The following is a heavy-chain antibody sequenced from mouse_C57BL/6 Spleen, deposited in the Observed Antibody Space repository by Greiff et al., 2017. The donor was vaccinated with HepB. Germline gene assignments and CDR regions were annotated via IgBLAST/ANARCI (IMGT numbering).Heavy chain of an antibody. V-gene: IGHV1-39*01. J-gene: IGHJ3*01. CDR2: INPNYGTT. D-gene: IGHD2-2*01. CDR3: ADMVTTERRAY. CDR1: GYSFTDYN. Sequence: LQSGPELVKPGASVKISCTASGYSFTDYNMNWVKQSNGKSLEWIGVINPNYGTTSYNQKFKGKATLTVDQSSSTAYMQLNSLTSEDSAVYYCADMVTTERRAYWGQGTLVTVSA.